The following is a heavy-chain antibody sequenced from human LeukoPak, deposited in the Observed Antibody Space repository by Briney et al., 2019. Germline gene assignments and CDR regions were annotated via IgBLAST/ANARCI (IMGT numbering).Heavy chain of an antibody. J-gene: IGHJ5*02. CDR2: FNPDNGGT. CDR1: GYIFTGYY. D-gene: IGHD3-10*01. V-gene: IGHV1-2*02. CDR3: ARDHVLLQWFGEGGFDP. Sequence: GASVKVSCKASGYIFTGYYVYWVRQAPGQGLEWMGWFNPDNGGTKSVQKFQGRVTMTGDTSMRTAYMELSRLTFDDTAVYYCARDHVLLQWFGEGGFDPWGQGTLVTVSS.